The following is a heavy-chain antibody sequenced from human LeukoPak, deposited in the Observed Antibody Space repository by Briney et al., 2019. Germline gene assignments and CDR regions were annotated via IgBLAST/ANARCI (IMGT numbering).Heavy chain of an antibody. J-gene: IGHJ4*02. CDR2: IYYSGST. Sequence: SETLSLTCTVSGGSISSGDSYWSWIRQPPGKGREGIGDIYYSGSTYYNPSLKSRVTISVDTSKSQFSLKLSSVTAADTAVYYCARVGPYGSGRDYFDYWGQGTLVTVSS. V-gene: IGHV4-30-4*01. CDR3: ARVGPYGSGRDYFDY. D-gene: IGHD3-10*01. CDR1: GGSISSGDSY.